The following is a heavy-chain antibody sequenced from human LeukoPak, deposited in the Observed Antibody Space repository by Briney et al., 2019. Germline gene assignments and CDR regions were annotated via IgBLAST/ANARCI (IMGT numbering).Heavy chain of an antibody. CDR3: ATPFMVRGPRGWFDP. Sequence: GASVKVSCKASGYTLTELSMHWVRQAPGKGLEWMGGFDPEDGETIYAQKFQGRVTMTEDTSTDTAYMELSSLRSEDTAVYYCATPFMVRGPRGWFDPWGQGTLVTVSS. CDR1: GYTLTELS. CDR2: FDPEDGET. V-gene: IGHV1-24*01. D-gene: IGHD3-10*01. J-gene: IGHJ5*02.